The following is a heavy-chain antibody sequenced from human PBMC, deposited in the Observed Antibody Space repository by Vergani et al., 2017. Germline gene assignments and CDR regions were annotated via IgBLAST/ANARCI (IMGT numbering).Heavy chain of an antibody. CDR2: THESETS. J-gene: IGHJ4*02. CDR1: GGSIRSHKW. Sequence: QVHLQESGPGLVKPPGTLSLTCVVSGGSIRSHKWWSWVRQSPGKGLEWIGETHESETSNYNPSLNSRVTISVDKSTNQCSLKLNSVTAADSGLYYCAREGEGAFNVGHWGQGTLVTVSS. CDR3: AREGEGAFNVGH. D-gene: IGHD2-15*01. V-gene: IGHV4-4*03.